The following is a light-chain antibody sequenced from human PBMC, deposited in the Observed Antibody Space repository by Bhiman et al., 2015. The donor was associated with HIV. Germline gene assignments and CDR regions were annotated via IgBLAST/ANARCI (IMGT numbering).Light chain of an antibody. CDR2: YDS. V-gene: IGLV3-21*04. CDR3: QVWDSTTNRWV. J-gene: IGLJ3*02. CDR1: NIGSQS. Sequence: SYELTQSPSVSVAPGGTARIACGGNNIGSQSVHWYQQKPGQAPLLVIYYDSDRPSGIPERFSGSNSGNTATLTISRAGAGDEADYYCQVWDSTTNRWVFGGGTKVTVL.